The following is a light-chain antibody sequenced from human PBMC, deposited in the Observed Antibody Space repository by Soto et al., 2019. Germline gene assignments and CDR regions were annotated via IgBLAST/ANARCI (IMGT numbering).Light chain of an antibody. CDR3: QQYNRFSWT. CDR1: QSIDKW. Sequence: DILMTQSPSTLSASVGDRVTITCRASQSIDKWLAWYQQKQGKAPTLLIYKASLLQSGVPSRFSGSGSGTEFTLTISSLQHDDVGSYFCQQYNRFSWTFGQGTKVEIK. J-gene: IGKJ1*01. V-gene: IGKV1-5*03. CDR2: KAS.